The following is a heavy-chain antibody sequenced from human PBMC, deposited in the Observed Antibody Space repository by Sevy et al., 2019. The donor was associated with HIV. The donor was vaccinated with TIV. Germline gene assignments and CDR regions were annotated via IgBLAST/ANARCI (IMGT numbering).Heavy chain of an antibody. CDR2: IKQDGSEK. V-gene: IGHV3-7*03. J-gene: IGHJ4*02. Sequence: GGSLRLSCAASGFTFSSYWMSWVRQAPGKGLEWVANIKQDGSEKYYVDSVKGRFTISRDNAKNSLYLRMNSLRAEDTAVYYCARAVYSSGWYSSRFAYFDYWGQGTLVTVSS. D-gene: IGHD6-19*01. CDR1: GFTFSSYW. CDR3: ARAVYSSGWYSSRFAYFDY.